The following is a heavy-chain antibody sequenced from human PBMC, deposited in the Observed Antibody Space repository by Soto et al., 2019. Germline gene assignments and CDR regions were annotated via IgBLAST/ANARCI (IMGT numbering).Heavy chain of an antibody. CDR3: ARDMAYGSGRPIDY. Sequence: PSETLSLTCSVSGGTINSGDYFWSWIRQPPGKGLEWIGSIFYTGSTYYSPSLKSRASMSMDTSKNLFSLRLRSLTAADTAVYYCARDMAYGSGRPIDYWGQGTLVTVSS. J-gene: IGHJ4*02. D-gene: IGHD3-10*01. CDR1: GGTINSGDYF. V-gene: IGHV4-30-4*01. CDR2: IFYTGST.